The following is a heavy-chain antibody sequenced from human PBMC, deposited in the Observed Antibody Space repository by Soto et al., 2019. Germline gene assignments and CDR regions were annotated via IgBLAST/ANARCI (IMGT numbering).Heavy chain of an antibody. CDR1: GGTFSSHA. CDR2: IIPKSGTT. Sequence: QVQLVQSGAEVKKPGSSVKVSCKASGGTFSSHAINWVRQAPGQGLEWMGGIIPKSGTTNYAQKFQGRVTFSADTTSTTVYSELSSLRSEDTAVYYCARDTTGNIVPYFDYWGQGTLVTVSS. D-gene: IGHD1-1*01. CDR3: ARDTTGNIVPYFDY. J-gene: IGHJ4*02. V-gene: IGHV1-69*06.